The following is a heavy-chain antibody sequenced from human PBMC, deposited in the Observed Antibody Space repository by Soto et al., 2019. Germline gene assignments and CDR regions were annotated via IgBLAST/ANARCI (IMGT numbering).Heavy chain of an antibody. J-gene: IGHJ4*02. CDR2: ISSSSSTI. V-gene: IGHV3-11*01. CDR3: AGTEESMAARRGVY. CDR1: GFTFSDYY. Sequence: GGSLRLSCAASGFTFSDYYMSWIRQAPGKGLEWVSYISSSSSTIYYADSVKGRFTISRDNSKNSLFLQMNSLRAEDTAVYYCAGTEESMAARRGVYWGQGTLVTVSS. D-gene: IGHD6-6*01.